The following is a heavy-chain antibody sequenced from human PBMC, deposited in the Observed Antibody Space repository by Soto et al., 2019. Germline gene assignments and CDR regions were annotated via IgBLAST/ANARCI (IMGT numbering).Heavy chain of an antibody. CDR2: IYYSGST. V-gene: IGHV4-59*01. CDR3: ARDLANINPYYFDY. Sequence: QVQLQESGPGLVKPSETLSLTCTVSGGSISSYYWSWIRQPPGKGLEWIGYIYYSGSTNYNPSLKSRVTISVDTSKNQFSLKLSSVTSADTDVYYCARDLANINPYYFDYWGQGTLVTVSS. J-gene: IGHJ4*02. CDR1: GGSISSYY.